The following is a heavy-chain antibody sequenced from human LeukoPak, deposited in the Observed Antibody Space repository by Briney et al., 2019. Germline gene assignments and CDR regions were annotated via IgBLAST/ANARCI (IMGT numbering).Heavy chain of an antibody. CDR2: ISSSGSTI. J-gene: IGHJ4*02. D-gene: IGHD6-13*01. Sequence: GGSLRLSCAASGFTFSTYSMNWVRQASGKGLEWVSYISSSGSTIYYADSVKGRFTISRDNAKNSLYLQMNSLRAEDTAVYYCARVGSWYFDYWGQGTLVTVSS. CDR1: GFTFSTYS. V-gene: IGHV3-48*04. CDR3: ARVGSWYFDY.